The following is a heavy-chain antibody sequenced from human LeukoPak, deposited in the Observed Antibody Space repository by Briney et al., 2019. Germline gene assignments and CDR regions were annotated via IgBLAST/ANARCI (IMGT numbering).Heavy chain of an antibody. CDR2: SNPNSGGT. V-gene: IGHV1-2*02. D-gene: IGHD3-22*01. CDR1: GYSFTGDY. J-gene: IGHJ4*02. Sequence: GASVMVSCKASGYSFTGDYMHWVRQAPGQGLEWMGWSNPNSGGTNYAQKFQGRVSMTRDTSISTAYMELSRLRSDDTAVYYCARVSSRYYDSSGYLQRFDYWGQGTLVTVSS. CDR3: ARVSSRYYDSSGYLQRFDY.